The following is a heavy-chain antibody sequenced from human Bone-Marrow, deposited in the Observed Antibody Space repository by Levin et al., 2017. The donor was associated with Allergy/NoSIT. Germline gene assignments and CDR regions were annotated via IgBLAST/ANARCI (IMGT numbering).Heavy chain of an antibody. J-gene: IGHJ4*02. D-gene: IGHD3-16*02. CDR2: IYYSGSS. CDR1: GASISSGNYY. CDR3: ARLADYVWGSFRTDFDY. Sequence: PSETLSLTCSVSGASISSGNYYWAWIRQPPGKRLEWIGTIYYSGSSDYNPSLKSRVTMPLETSRNQFSLNLKSVTAADTAVYYCARLADYVWGSFRTDFDYWGQGTRVSVSS. V-gene: IGHV4-39*01.